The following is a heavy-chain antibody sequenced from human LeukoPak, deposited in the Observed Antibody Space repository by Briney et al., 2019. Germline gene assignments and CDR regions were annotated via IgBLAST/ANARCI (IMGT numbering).Heavy chain of an antibody. Sequence: GGSLRLSCVASGFTFSSYDMSWVRQAPGKGLEWVSAMSGSGGTTYYADSVKGRFTISRDNSKNTLYLQMNSLRAEDTAVYYCARDQYDSPWGQGTLVTVSS. V-gene: IGHV3-23*01. CDR2: MSGSGGTT. J-gene: IGHJ5*02. CDR1: GFTFSSYD. CDR3: ARDQYDSP. D-gene: IGHD3-22*01.